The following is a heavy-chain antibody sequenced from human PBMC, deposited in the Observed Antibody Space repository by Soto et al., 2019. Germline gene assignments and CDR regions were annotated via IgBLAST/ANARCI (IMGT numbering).Heavy chain of an antibody. Sequence: SGKLCCEARVSSFGSYALSWGRQSPGQRLEWMGGIIPIFGTANYAQKFQGRVTITADESTSTAYMELSSLRSEDTAVYYCSCFNRAASAGSYNLSLRDALPVSVQ. J-gene: IGHJ1*01. CDR3: SCFNRAASAGSYNLSLRDALPVSVQ. CDR2: IIPIFGTA. CDR1: VSSFGSYA. D-gene: IGHD1-26*01. V-gene: IGHV1-69*13.